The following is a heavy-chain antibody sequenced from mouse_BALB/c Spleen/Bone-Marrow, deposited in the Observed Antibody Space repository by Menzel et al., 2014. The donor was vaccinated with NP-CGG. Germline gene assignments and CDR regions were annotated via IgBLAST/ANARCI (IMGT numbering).Heavy chain of an antibody. CDR2: ISYGGST. CDR3: ARSSSYDYDVGFAY. V-gene: IGHV3-2*02. Sequence: VQLKESGPGLVKPSQPLSLTCIVTGYSITRDYAWNWIRQFPGNKLEWMGYISYGGSTTYNPSLESRISITRDTSKNQFFLQLNSVTTEDTATYYCARSSSYDYDVGFAYWGQGTLVTVSA. D-gene: IGHD2-4*01. J-gene: IGHJ3*01. CDR1: GYSITRDYA.